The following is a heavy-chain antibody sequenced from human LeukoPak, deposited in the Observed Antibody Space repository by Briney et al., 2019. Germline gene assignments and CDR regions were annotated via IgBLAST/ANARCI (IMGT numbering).Heavy chain of an antibody. CDR2: IYSGGDT. CDR3: AREAFGETRDWYFDL. D-gene: IGHD3-10*01. J-gene: IGHJ2*01. Sequence: PGGSLRLSCAASGFTVSSHYMIWVRQAPGKGLEWVSVIYSGGDTYFADSEKGRFTISRDNSENTLYLQMNSVRAEDTAVYYCAREAFGETRDWYFDLWGRGTLVTVSS. CDR1: GFTVSSHY. V-gene: IGHV3-53*01.